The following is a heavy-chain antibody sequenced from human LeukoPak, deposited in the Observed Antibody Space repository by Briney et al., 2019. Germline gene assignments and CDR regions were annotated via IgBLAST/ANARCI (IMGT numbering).Heavy chain of an antibody. D-gene: IGHD3-16*02. CDR3: ARSMITFGGVIQY. CDR1: GGSFSGYY. CDR2: IYYSGNT. J-gene: IGHJ4*02. Sequence: SETLSLTCAVYGGSFSGYYWSWIRQPPGKGLEWIGYIYYSGNTNYNPSLKSRITISVDTSKNQFSLKLSSVTAADTAVYYCARSMITFGGVIQYWGQGTLVTVSS. V-gene: IGHV4-59*01.